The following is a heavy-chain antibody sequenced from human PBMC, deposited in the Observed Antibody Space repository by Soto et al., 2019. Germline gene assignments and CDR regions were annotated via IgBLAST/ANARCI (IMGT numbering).Heavy chain of an antibody. CDR2: IRYDGSNK. V-gene: IGHV3-33*01. J-gene: IGHJ6*03. CDR1: GFTFSSYG. Sequence: GGSLRLSCAASGFTFSSYGMHWVRQAPGKGLEWVAVIRYDGSNKYYADSVKGRFTISRDNSKNTLYLQMNSLRAEDTAVYYCAREYQQYYYYMDVWGKGTTVTVSS. D-gene: IGHD2-2*01. CDR3: AREYQQYYYYMDV.